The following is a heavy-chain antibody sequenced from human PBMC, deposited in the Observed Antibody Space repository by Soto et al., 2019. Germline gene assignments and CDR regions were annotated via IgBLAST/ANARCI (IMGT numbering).Heavy chain of an antibody. CDR2: IYWDDDK. CDR1: GFSLSTSGVG. Sequence: QITLKESGPPLVKPTQTLTLTCTFSGFSLSTSGVGVGWIRQPPGKALEWLALIYWDDDKRYSPSLKSRVTITKDTSKNQVVLTMANMDPVDTATYYCAHRLPALGAFDIWGQGTMVTVSS. D-gene: IGHD3-16*01. V-gene: IGHV2-5*02. CDR3: AHRLPALGAFDI. J-gene: IGHJ3*02.